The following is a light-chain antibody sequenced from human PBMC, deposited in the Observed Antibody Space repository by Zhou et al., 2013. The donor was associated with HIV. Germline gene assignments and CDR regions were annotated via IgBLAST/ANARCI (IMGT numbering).Light chain of an antibody. Sequence: DIVMTQSPLSLPVTPGEPASISCRSSQSLLYSNGYNYLDWYLQKPGQSPQLLIYLGSNRASGVPDRFSGSGSGTDFTLKISRVEAEDVGVYYCMQALQISWTFGQGTKVEIK. CDR2: LGS. J-gene: IGKJ1*01. V-gene: IGKV2-28*01. CDR1: QSLLYSNGYNY. CDR3: MQALQISWT.